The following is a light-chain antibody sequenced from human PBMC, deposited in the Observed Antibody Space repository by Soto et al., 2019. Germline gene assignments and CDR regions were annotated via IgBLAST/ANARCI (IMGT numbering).Light chain of an antibody. J-gene: IGKJ2*01. Sequence: EIVLTQSPGTLSLSPGERATLSCRASQSVSSSYLAWYQQKPGQAPRLLIYGASRRATGIPDRFSGSGSVTDFTLTISRLEPEDFAVYYCQQYGSSYTFGQGTKLEIK. V-gene: IGKV3-20*01. CDR1: QSVSSSY. CDR3: QQYGSSYT. CDR2: GAS.